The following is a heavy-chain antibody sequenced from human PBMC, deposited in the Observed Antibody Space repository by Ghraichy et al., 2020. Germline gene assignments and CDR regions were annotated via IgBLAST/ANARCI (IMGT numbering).Heavy chain of an antibody. CDR2: ISSSSSYI. Sequence: GGSLRLSCAASGFTFSSYSMNWVRQAPGKGLEWVSSISSSSSYIYYADSVKGRFTISRDNAKKSLYLQMNSLRAEDTAVYYCARDRRPGGITIFGVVSFFDYWGQGTLVTVSS. D-gene: IGHD3-3*01. V-gene: IGHV3-21*01. J-gene: IGHJ4*02. CDR1: GFTFSSYS. CDR3: ARDRRPGGITIFGVVSFFDY.